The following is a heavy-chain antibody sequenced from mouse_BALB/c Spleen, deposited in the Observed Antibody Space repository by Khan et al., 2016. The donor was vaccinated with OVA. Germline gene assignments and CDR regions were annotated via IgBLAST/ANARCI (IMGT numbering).Heavy chain of an antibody. Sequence: EVHLVESGGDLVKPGGSLKLSCAASGFTFSTYGMSWVRQTPDKRLEWVATISSGGSYTYYVDSVKGRFTIYRDNAKSTLYLQMSSLKSEDTAMYYCTRLAYYYNSEGFAYWGQGTLVTVSA. CDR1: GFTFSTYG. CDR3: TRLAYYYNSEGFAY. CDR2: ISSGGSYT. V-gene: IGHV5-6*01. D-gene: IGHD1-1*02. J-gene: IGHJ3*01.